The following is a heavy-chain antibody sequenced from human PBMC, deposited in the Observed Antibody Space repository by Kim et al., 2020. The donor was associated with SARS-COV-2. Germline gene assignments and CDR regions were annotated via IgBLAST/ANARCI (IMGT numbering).Heavy chain of an antibody. V-gene: IGHV3-30*18. J-gene: IGHJ4*02. Sequence: GGSLRLSCAASGFTFSSYGMHWVRQAPGKGLEWVAVISYDGSNKYYADSVKGRFTISRDNSKNTLYLQMNSLRAEDTAVYYCAKGSRWLVWCPIDYWGQG. CDR3: AKGSRWLVWCPIDY. D-gene: IGHD6-19*01. CDR2: ISYDGSNK. CDR1: GFTFSSYG.